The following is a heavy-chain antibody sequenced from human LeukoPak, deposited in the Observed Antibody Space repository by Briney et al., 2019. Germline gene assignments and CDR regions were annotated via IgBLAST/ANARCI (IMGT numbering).Heavy chain of an antibody. CDR1: GFTFSSYE. D-gene: IGHD3-9*01. CDR3: ASDLDWDYDILS. Sequence: GGSLRLSCAASGFTFSSYEVNWVRQVPGKGLEWISYISSGGSLIFYADSVKGRFTISRDNTKNSLFLQMNYLRAEDTAIYYCASDLDWDYDILSWGQGILVTVSS. V-gene: IGHV3-48*03. CDR2: ISSGGSLI. J-gene: IGHJ4*02.